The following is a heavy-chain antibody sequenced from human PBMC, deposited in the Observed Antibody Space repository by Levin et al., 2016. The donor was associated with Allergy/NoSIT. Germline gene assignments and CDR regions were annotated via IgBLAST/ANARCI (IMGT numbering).Heavy chain of an antibody. J-gene: IGHJ4*02. D-gene: IGHD3/OR15-3a*01. CDR3: ARAIVGLRNTRIDS. Sequence: SETLSLTCTVSGGSISSGAYYWTWIRQHPGKGLECLAYIYYSGTTYYSPSLKSRLTISVDTSKSQFSLKLTSVTAADTAVYYCARAIVGLRNTRIDSWGLGTLVTVSS. CDR2: IYYSGTT. V-gene: IGHV4-31*03. CDR1: GGSISSGAYY.